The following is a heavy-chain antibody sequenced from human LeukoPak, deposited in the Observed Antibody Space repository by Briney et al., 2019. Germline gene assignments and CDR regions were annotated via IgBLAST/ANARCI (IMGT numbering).Heavy chain of an antibody. CDR1: GGSISSSSYY. CDR3: ARGDGFDP. J-gene: IGHJ5*02. Sequence: SETLSLTCTVSGGSISSSSYYWGWIRQPPGKGLEWIGSIYYSGSTYYNPSLKSRVTISIDTSKNQFSLKLSSVTAADTAVYYCARGDGFDPWGQGTLVTVFS. D-gene: IGHD2-21*01. CDR2: IYYSGST. V-gene: IGHV4-39*01.